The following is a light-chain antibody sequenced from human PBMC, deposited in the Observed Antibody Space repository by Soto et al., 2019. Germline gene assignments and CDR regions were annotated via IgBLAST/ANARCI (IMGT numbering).Light chain of an antibody. CDR3: QQRSDWPLIT. CDR1: QSISSY. J-gene: IGKJ5*01. V-gene: IGKV3-11*01. CDR2: DAT. Sequence: ALSECPASLSLPPRERATLSCRASQSISSYLAWYQQEPGQAPRLLIYDATNRATGIPARFSGSGSGTDFTLTISCLEPEDFAVYYCQQRSDWPLITVGQGTRLEI.